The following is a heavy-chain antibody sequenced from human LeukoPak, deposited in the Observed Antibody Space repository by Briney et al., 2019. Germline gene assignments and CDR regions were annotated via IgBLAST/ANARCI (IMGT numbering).Heavy chain of an antibody. CDR3: ARDQGSITMVRGVNYY. CDR1: GYTFTSYD. J-gene: IGHJ4*02. V-gene: IGHV1-8*01. Sequence: ASVKVSCKASGYTFTSYDINWVRQATGQGLGWMGWMNPNSGNTGYAQKFQVRVTMTRNTSISTAYMELSSLRSEDTAVYYCARDQGSITMVRGVNYYWGQGTLVTVSS. CDR2: MNPNSGNT. D-gene: IGHD3-10*01.